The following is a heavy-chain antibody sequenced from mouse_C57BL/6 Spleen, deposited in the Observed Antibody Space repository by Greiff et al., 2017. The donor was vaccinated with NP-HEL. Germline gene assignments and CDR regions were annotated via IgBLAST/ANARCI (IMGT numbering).Heavy chain of an antibody. CDR2: ISPRSGNT. V-gene: IGHV1-81*01. J-gene: IGHJ4*01. Sequence: VQLQQSGAELARPGASVKLSCKASGYTFTSYGISWVKQRTGQGLEWIGEISPRSGNTYYNEKFKGKATLTADKSSSTAYMELRSLTSEDSAVYFCARKSDSNYEGYAMDYWGQGTSVTVSS. CDR1: GYTFTSYG. CDR3: ARKSDSNYEGYAMDY. D-gene: IGHD2-5*01.